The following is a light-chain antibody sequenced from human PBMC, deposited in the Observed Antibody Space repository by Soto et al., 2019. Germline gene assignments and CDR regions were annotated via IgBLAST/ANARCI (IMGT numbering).Light chain of an antibody. J-gene: IGKJ4*02. Sequence: EIVLTQSPGTLSLSPGERATLSCWASQSVTSSYLAWYQQKPGQAPRPLIYGASSRATGIPDRFSGSGSGTDFTLTISRLEPEDFAVYYCQQYGSLTLKCGGGTKVDIK. CDR2: GAS. V-gene: IGKV3-20*01. CDR1: QSVTSSY. CDR3: QQYGSLTLK.